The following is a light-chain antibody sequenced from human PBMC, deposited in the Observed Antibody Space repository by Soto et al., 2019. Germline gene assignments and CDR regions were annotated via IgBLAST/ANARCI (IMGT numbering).Light chain of an antibody. Sequence: QSALTQPASVSGTPGQSITFSCSGTSSDIGFSNFVSCYQQHPGDAPKLIFYDVSYRPSGVSDRFSGSQFGNAASLNISGLQAGDEADYFCSAYTSSAPGVVFGGGTQLTVL. CDR3: SAYTSSAPGVV. J-gene: IGLJ2*01. V-gene: IGLV2-14*03. CDR1: SSDIGFSNF. CDR2: DVS.